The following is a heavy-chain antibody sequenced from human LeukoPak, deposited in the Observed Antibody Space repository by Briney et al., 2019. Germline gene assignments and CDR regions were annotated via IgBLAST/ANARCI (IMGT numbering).Heavy chain of an antibody. CDR2: ISSSSSYI. V-gene: IGHV3-21*01. D-gene: IGHD6-13*01. J-gene: IGHJ5*02. CDR3: ASGHSSTWYNWFDP. CDR1: GFTFSSYS. Sequence: KPGGSLRLSCAASGFTFSSYSMHWVRQAPGQGREWVSSISSSSSYIYYADSVKGRFTISRDNAKNSLYLQMNSLRAEDTAVYYCASGHSSTWYNWFDPWGQGTLVTVSS.